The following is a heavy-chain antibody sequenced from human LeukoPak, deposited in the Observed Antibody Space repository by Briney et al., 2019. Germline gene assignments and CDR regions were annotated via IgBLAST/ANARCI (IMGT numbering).Heavy chain of an antibody. J-gene: IGHJ4*02. D-gene: IGHD3-10*01. V-gene: IGHV4-59*01. CDR1: NDSIRNYY. CDR3: ARGNYGSGSYYVVDFDY. CDR2: IYHTGNT. Sequence: KPSETLSLTCSVSNDSIRNYYWSWIRQPPGKALEWIGYIYHTGNTNYNPSLKSRLTMSIDTSKNQFSLNLNSVTAADTAVYYCARGNYGSGSYYVVDFDYWGQGTLVTASS.